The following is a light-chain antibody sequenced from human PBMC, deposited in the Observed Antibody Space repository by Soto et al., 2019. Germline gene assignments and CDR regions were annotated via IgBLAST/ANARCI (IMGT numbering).Light chain of an antibody. CDR3: QQSDSTPT. CDR1: HDINNY. Sequence: DIQMTQSPSSLSASVGDRVTITCRASHDINNYLNLYQQKPGKAPNLLIYAASSLQSGVPSRFSGRGYGQQFTLTLSNLQPGDFATYYCQQSDSTPTFGPGTTGDLK. CDR2: AAS. V-gene: IGKV1-39*01. J-gene: IGKJ3*01.